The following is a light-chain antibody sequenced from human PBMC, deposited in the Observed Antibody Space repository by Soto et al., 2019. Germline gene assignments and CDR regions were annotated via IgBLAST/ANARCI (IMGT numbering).Light chain of an antibody. J-gene: IGLJ2*01. Sequence: QSVLTQPPSVSGAPGQTVTISCAGSNSNIGADYDVHWYQQLPGTAPKLLISGNNNRPSGVPDRFSGSKSGTSASLAITGLQAEDEADYYCQSYDSSLSGVLFGGGTKVTVL. CDR3: QSYDSSLSGVL. V-gene: IGLV1-40*01. CDR2: GNN. CDR1: NSNIGADYD.